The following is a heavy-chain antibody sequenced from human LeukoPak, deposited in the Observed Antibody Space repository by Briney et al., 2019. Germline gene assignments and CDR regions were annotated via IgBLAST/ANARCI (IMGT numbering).Heavy chain of an antibody. V-gene: IGHV4-38-2*02. CDR3: ARIDPTNWGPALIDY. CDR1: GYSISSGYY. Sequence: PSETLSLTCTVSGYSISSGYYWGWIRQPPGKGLEWIGSIYYSGSTYYNPSLKSRVTISVDTSKNQFSLKLSSVTAADTAVYYCARIDPTNWGPALIDYWGQGTLVTVSS. CDR2: IYYSGST. D-gene: IGHD7-27*01. J-gene: IGHJ4*02.